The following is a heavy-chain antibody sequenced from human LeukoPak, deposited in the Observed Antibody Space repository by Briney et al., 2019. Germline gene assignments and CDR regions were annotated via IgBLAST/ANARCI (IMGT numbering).Heavy chain of an antibody. J-gene: IGHJ4*02. CDR3: ALDSSGYYFDY. CDR2: IYYSGST. D-gene: IGHD3-22*01. V-gene: IGHV4-59*01. CDR1: GGSISSYY. Sequence: SETLSLTCTVSGGSISSYYWSWIRQPPGKGLEWIGYIYYSGSTNYNPSLKSRVTISVDTSKNQFSLKLSSVTAADTAVYYCALDSSGYYFDYWVQGTLVTVSS.